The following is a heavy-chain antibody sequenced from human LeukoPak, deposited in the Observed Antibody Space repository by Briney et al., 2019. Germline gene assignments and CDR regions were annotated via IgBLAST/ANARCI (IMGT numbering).Heavy chain of an antibody. CDR2: INPNSGGT. CDR3: ARGSWQWGSTTEQTLRHYYYYYMDV. J-gene: IGHJ6*03. CDR1: GGTFSSYA. V-gene: IGHV1-2*06. Sequence: HRASVKVSCKASGGTFSSYAISWVRQAPGQGLEWMGRINPNSGGTNYAQKFPGRVTMTRDTSISTAYMELSRLRSDDTAVYYCARGSWQWGSTTEQTLRHYYYYYMDVWGKGTTVTVSS. D-gene: IGHD6-19*01.